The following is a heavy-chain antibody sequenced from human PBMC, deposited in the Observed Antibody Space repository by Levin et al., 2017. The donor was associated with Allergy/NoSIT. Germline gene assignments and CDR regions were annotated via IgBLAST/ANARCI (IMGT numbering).Heavy chain of an antibody. CDR3: AKLRGHDAFDI. V-gene: IGHV3-30*18. Sequence: GESLKISCAASGFTFSSYGMHWVRQAPGKGLEWVAVISYDGSNKYYADSVKGRFTISRDNSKNTLYLQMNSLRAEDTAVYYCAKLRGHDAFDIWGQGTMVTVSS. CDR2: ISYDGSNK. CDR1: GFTFSSYG. D-gene: IGHD2-15*01. J-gene: IGHJ3*02.